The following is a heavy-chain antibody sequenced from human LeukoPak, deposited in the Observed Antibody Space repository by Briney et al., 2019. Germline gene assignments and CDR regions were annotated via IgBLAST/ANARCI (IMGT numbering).Heavy chain of an antibody. J-gene: IGHJ4*02. D-gene: IGHD1-14*01. V-gene: IGHV3-33*01. CDR2: IWYDGSNI. CDR3: TRYNNDHFDY. Sequence: HSGGSLRLSCAASGFMFSDYGMHWVRQAPGKGLEWVAAIWYDGSNIFYADSVKGRFTISRDNSKNTMSVQMDDLRAEDTAVYYCTRYNNDHFDYWGQGTLVTVSS. CDR1: GFMFSDYG.